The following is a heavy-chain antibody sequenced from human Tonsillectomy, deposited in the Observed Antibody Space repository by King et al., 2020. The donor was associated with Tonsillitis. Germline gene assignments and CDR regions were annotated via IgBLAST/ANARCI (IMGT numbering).Heavy chain of an antibody. CDR1: GFTFSSYW. V-gene: IGHV3-7*04. CDR2: IKQDGSEK. J-gene: IGHJ6*03. CDR3: ARDHRTAWKIYHHYYMDV. D-gene: IGHD1-1*01. Sequence: VQLVESGGGLVQPGGSLRVSCAASGFTFSSYWMSWVRQAPGKGLEWVANIKQDGSEKYYVEYVKGRFTVSRDNAKNSLYLQMNSLRAEDTAVYYCARDHRTAWKIYHHYYMDVWGKGTTVTVSS.